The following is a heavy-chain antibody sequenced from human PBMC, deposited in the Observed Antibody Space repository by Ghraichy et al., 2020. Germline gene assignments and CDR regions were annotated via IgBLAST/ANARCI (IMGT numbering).Heavy chain of an antibody. CDR3: ARDYGGNSGYYYGMDV. CDR1: GYTFTSYD. Sequence: ASVKVSCKASGYTFTSYDINWVRQATGQGLEWMGWMNPNSGNTGYAQKFQGRVTMTRNTSISTAYMELSSLRSEDMAVYYCARDYGGNSGYYYGMDVWGQGTTVTVSS. D-gene: IGHD4-23*01. J-gene: IGHJ6*02. CDR2: MNPNSGNT. V-gene: IGHV1-8*01.